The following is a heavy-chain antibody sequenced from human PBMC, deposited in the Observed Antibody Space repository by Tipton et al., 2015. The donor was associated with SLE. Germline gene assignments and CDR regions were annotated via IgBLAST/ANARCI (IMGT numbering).Heavy chain of an antibody. CDR1: GGSISSYY. D-gene: IGHD5-12*01. V-gene: IGHV4-59*12. J-gene: IGHJ4*02. CDR2: IYYSGST. Sequence: TLSLTCTVSGGSISSYYWSWIRQPPGKGLEWIGYIYYSGSTNYNPSLKSRVTISVDTSKNQFSLKLSSVTAADTAVYYCATWIVATRFDYWGQGTLVTVSS. CDR3: ATWIVATRFDY.